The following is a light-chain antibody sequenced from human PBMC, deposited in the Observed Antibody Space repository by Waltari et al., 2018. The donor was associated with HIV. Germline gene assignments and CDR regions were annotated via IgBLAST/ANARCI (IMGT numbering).Light chain of an antibody. CDR2: EVS. Sequence: QSALTQPASVSGSPGQSITISCTGTSSDVGGYNYVPWYQQHPGKAPKLMIYEVSNRPSGVSNRVSGSKSGNTASLTISGLQAEDEADYYCSSYTSSSTRVFGGGTKLTVL. V-gene: IGLV2-14*01. CDR3: SSYTSSSTRV. J-gene: IGLJ3*02. CDR1: SSDVGGYNY.